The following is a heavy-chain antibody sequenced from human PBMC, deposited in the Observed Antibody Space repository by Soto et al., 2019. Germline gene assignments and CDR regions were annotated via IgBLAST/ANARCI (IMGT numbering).Heavy chain of an antibody. Sequence: QVHLVQSGVEVKTPGASVKVSCQASGYTFFTYDISWVRQAPGQGLEWMGWISTYSGDTKYSQKFPGRVTMTTDTSTTTAYLELRRLRSADTAVYHSARHHGPTTSENWFDPWGQGTLVTVSS. D-gene: IGHD5-12*01. V-gene: IGHV1-18*01. CDR2: ISTYSGDT. J-gene: IGHJ5*02. CDR3: ARHHGPTTSENWFDP. CDR1: GYTFFTYD.